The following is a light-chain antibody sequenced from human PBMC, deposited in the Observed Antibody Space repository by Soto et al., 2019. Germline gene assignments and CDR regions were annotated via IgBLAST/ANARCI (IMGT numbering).Light chain of an antibody. J-gene: IGKJ4*01. V-gene: IGKV1-9*01. CDR3: QQLKTYPRT. CDR2: AAS. CDR1: QSISSY. Sequence: DIQMTQSPSSLSASVGERVTITCRASQSISSYLNWYQQKPGKAPKLLIYAASTLQSGVPSRFSGSGSGTEFTLTISSLQPEDFATYYCQQLKTYPRTFGGGTKVDIK.